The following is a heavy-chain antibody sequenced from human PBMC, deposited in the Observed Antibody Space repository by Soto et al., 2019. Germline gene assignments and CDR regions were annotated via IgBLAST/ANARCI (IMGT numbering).Heavy chain of an antibody. CDR2: FDPEDGET. CDR1: GYTLTELS. V-gene: IGHV1-24*01. CDR3: ARVPIPNSSVSSSWYWPWFDP. Sequence: ASVKVSCKVSGYTLTELSMHWVRQAPGKGLEWMGGFDPEDGETIYAQKFQGRVTMTGDTSTGTAYMELSSLRSEDTAVYYCARVPIPNSSVSSSWYWPWFDPWGQGTLVTVSS. J-gene: IGHJ5*02. D-gene: IGHD6-13*01.